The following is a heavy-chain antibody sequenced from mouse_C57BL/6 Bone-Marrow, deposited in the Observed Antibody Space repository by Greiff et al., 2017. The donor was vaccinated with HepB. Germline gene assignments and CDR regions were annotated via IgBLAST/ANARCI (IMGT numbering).Heavy chain of an antibody. CDR3: ASPYDYDEGWFAY. CDR2: INPSSGYT. CDR1: GYTFTSYW. Sequence: VHLVESGAELAKPGASVKLSCKASGYTFTSYWMHWVKQRPGQGLEWIGYINPSSGYTKYNQKFKDKATLTADKSSSTAYMQLSSLTYEDSAVYYCASPYDYDEGWFAYWGQGTRVTVSA. V-gene: IGHV1-7*01. D-gene: IGHD2-4*01. J-gene: IGHJ3*01.